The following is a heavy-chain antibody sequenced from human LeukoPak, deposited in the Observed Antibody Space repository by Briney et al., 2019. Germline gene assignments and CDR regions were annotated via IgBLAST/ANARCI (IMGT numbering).Heavy chain of an antibody. J-gene: IGHJ6*03. CDR1: GYSFTSYW. CDR3: ARQPGWLLYYMDV. V-gene: IGHV5-51*01. Sequence: KPGESLKISCKGSGYSFTSYWIGWVRRMPGKGLEWMGIIYPGHSDTRYSPSFQGQVTISADKSISTAYLQWSSLKASDTAMYYCARQPGWLLYYMDVWGKGTTVTVSS. D-gene: IGHD5-12*01. CDR2: IYPGHSDT.